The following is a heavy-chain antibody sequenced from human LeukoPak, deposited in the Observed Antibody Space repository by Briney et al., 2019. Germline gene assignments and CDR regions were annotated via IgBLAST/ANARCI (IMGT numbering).Heavy chain of an antibody. CDR3: VSPRGFSYGYFDY. CDR1: GGSISSSSYC. J-gene: IGHJ4*02. V-gene: IGHV4-39*01. D-gene: IGHD5-18*01. Sequence: SETLSLTCTVSGGSISSSSYCGGWIRQPPGKGLEWIGSIFYSGSTYYNPSLKSRVTISADTSKNQFSLTLGSVSATDTAVYYCVSPRGFSYGYFDYWGQGTLVTVSS. CDR2: IFYSGST.